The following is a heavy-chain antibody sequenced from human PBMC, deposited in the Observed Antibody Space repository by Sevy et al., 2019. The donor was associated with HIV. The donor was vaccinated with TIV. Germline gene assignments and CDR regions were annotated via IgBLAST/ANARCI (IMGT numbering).Heavy chain of an antibody. J-gene: IGHJ4*02. Sequence: GGSLRLSCAASGFSFSAYWMNWVRQAPGKGLEWVANIKPDGSDKHYVDSAEGRFTISRDNAKNSLYLQMNSLRVEDTAMYYCAQETFGRFDSWGQGTLLTVSS. CDR1: GFSFSAYW. CDR3: AQETFGRFDS. D-gene: IGHD1-26*01. V-gene: IGHV3-7*01. CDR2: IKPDGSDK.